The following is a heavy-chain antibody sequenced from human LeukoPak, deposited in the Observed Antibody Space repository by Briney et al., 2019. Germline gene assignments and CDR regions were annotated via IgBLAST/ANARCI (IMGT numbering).Heavy chain of an antibody. CDR2: IGPAGDT. CDR1: GFTFSTYD. D-gene: IGHD2/OR15-2a*01. CDR3: ARDLCNSGRCYIDY. Sequence: GRSLRLSCAASGFTFSTYDFRWVRQGTGKGLEWVSAIGPAGDTYYAGSVKGRFTMSRENAKNSLYLQMNSLRAGDTAVYYCARDLCNSGRCYIDYWGQGILVTVSS. J-gene: IGHJ4*02. V-gene: IGHV3-13*01.